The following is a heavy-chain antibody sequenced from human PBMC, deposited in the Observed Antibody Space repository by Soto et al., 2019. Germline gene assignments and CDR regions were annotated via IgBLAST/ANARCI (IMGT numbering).Heavy chain of an antibody. Sequence: GESLKISCKGSGYSFTSYWISWVRQMPGKGLEWMGRIDPSDSYTNYSPSFQGHVTISADKSISTAYLQWSSLKASDTAMYYCATRTAARNYYYSGMDVWGQRTTVTVS. V-gene: IGHV5-10-1*01. CDR3: ATRTAARNYYYSGMDV. CDR2: IDPSDSYT. J-gene: IGHJ6*02. CDR1: GYSFTSYW. D-gene: IGHD6-6*01.